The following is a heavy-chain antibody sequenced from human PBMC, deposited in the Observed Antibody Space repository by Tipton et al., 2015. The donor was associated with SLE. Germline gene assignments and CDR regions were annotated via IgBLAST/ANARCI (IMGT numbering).Heavy chain of an antibody. CDR1: GASISSGSYY. Sequence: TLSLTCNVSGASISSGSYYWSWIRQHPGKGLEWIGYTYHTGGTYYNPSLKSRVTISIDTSHNQFSLNLSSVTTADTAVYYCARGDRGAFDIWGQGTMVTVSS. D-gene: IGHD2-15*01. J-gene: IGHJ3*02. CDR2: TYHTGGT. V-gene: IGHV4-31*03. CDR3: ARGDRGAFDI.